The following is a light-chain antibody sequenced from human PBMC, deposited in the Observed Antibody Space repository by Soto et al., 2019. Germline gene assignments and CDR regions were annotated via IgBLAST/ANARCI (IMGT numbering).Light chain of an antibody. V-gene: IGKV1-27*01. CDR3: QKYNGVPLS. J-gene: IGKJ3*01. Sequence: DFQVAQFPSSLSASVGDRITITCRASQAIGNYLAWYQQKPGKVPKLLIYSASTLQSGVPSRFSGSWSGTDLTLTVSSLQPEDVATYYCQKYNGVPLSFGPGTKVDIK. CDR1: QAIGNY. CDR2: SAS.